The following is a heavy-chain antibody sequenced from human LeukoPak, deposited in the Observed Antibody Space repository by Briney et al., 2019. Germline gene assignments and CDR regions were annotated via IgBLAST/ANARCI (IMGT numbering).Heavy chain of an antibody. V-gene: IGHV3-20*04. J-gene: IGHJ4*02. CDR3: ARDYARPDY. Sequence: GGSLRLSCAASGFTFWDYGMSWVRQAPGKGLEWVSGITWNGGSIGYADSVKGRFTMSRDNAKNSLYLQMDSLKTEDTALYYCARDYARPDYWGQGTLVTVSS. CDR2: ITWNGGSI. D-gene: IGHD4-17*01. CDR1: GFTFWDYG.